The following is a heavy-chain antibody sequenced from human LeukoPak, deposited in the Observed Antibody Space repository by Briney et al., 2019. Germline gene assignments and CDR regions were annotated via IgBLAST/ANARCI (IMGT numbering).Heavy chain of an antibody. CDR3: ARVAAAVSRWFDP. CDR2: IYTSGST. D-gene: IGHD6-13*01. CDR1: GGSISSGSYY. J-gene: IGHJ5*02. Sequence: SQTLSLTCTVSGGSISSGSYYWSWIRQPAGKGLEWIGRIYTSGSTNYNPSLKSRVTISVDTSKNQFSLKLSSVTAADTAVYYCARVAAAVSRWFDPWGQGTLVTVSS. V-gene: IGHV4-61*02.